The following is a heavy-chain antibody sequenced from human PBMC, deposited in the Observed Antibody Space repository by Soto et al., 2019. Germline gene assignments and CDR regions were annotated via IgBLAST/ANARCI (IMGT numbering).Heavy chain of an antibody. CDR1: GFTFSSYE. CDR2: ISSSGSTI. D-gene: IGHD1-26*01. CDR3: ARVVGATPDY. V-gene: IGHV3-48*03. J-gene: IGHJ4*02. Sequence: EVQLVESGGGLVQPGGSLRLSCAASGFTFSSYEMNWVRQAPGKGLEWVSYISSSGSTIYYADSVKGRFTISRDNAKNSLDLQMNSLRAEDTAVYYCARVVGATPDYWGQGTLVTVSS.